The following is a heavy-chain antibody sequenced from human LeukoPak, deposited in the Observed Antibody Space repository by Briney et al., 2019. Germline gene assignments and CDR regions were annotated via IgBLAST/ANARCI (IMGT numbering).Heavy chain of an antibody. CDR2: INPSGGST. D-gene: IGHD3-10*01. Sequence: ASVKVSCKASGYTFTSYYMHWVRQAPGQGLEWMGIINPSGGSTSYAQKFQGRVTMTRDTSTSTVYMELSSLGSEDTAVYYCARSRTYYYGSGMLNWFDPWGQGTLVTVSS. CDR1: GYTFTSYY. V-gene: IGHV1-46*01. CDR3: ARSRTYYYGSGMLNWFDP. J-gene: IGHJ5*02.